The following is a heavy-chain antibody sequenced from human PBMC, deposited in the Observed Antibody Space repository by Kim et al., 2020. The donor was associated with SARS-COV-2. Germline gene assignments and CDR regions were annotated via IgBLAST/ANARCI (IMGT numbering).Heavy chain of an antibody. J-gene: IGHJ6*03. CDR3: ARAEGQWLTTTVFGDYFYYMDV. Sequence: GGSLRLSCAVSGFNVGDNSLTWVRQVPGRGLECISIVYADGTANYADSVKGRLTIFRDNSENTLYLQFNTVRAEDTAVYYCARAEGQWLTTTVFGDYFYYMDVWGRGTTVTVSS. CDR2: VYADGTA. D-gene: IGHD6-19*01. V-gene: IGHV3-66*01. CDR1: GFNVGDNS.